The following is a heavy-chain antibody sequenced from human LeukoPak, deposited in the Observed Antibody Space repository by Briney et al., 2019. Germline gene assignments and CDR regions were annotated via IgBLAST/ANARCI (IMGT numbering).Heavy chain of an antibody. V-gene: IGHV4-39*01. CDR1: GGSISSSSYY. CDR3: ARQRISDAFDI. CDR2: IYYSGST. Sequence: PSETLSLTCTVSGGSISSSSYYWGWIRQPPGKGLEWIGSIYYSGSTYYNPSLKSRVTISVDTSKNRFSLKLSSVTAADTAVYYCARQRISDAFDIWGQGTMVTVSS. J-gene: IGHJ3*02. D-gene: IGHD3-3*01.